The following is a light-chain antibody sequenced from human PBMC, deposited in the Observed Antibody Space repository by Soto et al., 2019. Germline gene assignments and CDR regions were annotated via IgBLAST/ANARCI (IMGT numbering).Light chain of an antibody. J-gene: IGKJ2*04. Sequence: EIVLTQSPGIVSLSPGHRATLSCRASESLINNYLAWYQQKPGQAPRLLIFGASTRATGIPDRFRGSGSGTDFTLTISRLEPEDFAVYHCQQYGHSPCSFGQGTKLQI. CDR3: QQYGHSPCS. V-gene: IGKV3-20*01. CDR1: ESLINNY. CDR2: GAS.